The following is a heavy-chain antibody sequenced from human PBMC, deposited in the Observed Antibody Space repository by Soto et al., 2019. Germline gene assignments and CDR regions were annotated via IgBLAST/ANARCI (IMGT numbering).Heavy chain of an antibody. CDR1: GGSFSCYY. D-gene: IGHD3-16*01. V-gene: IGHV4-59*01. Sequence: SENLSLTCAVYGGSFSCYYWILIRQPPGKRLEWIGYIYYSGSTNYNPSLKSRVTISVDTSKNQFSLKLSSVTAADTAVYYCARDNSYDAFDYWGQGTLVTVSS. J-gene: IGHJ4*02. CDR2: IYYSGST. CDR3: ARDNSYDAFDY.